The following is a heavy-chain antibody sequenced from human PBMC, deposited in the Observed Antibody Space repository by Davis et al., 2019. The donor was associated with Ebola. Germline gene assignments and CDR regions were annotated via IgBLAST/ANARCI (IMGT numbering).Heavy chain of an antibody. CDR3: ARFDVAGMPEGVDY. V-gene: IGHV3-30-3*01. CDR1: GFTFSSYA. J-gene: IGHJ4*02. CDR2: ISYDGSNK. D-gene: IGHD6-19*01. Sequence: PGGSLRLSCAASGFTFSSYAMHWVRQAPGKGLEWVAVISYDGSNKYYADSVKGRFTISRDNAKNSLYLQMNSLRAEDTAVYYCARFDVAGMPEGVDYWGQGTLVTVSS.